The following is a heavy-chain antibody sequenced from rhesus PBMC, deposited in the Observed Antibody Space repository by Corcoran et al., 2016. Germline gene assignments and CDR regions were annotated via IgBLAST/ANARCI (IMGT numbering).Heavy chain of an antibody. D-gene: IGHD2-21*01. CDR2: ISGSGGST. Sequence: QVQLQESGPGLVKPSETLSLTCAVSGGSISSNYWSWIRQPPGKGLEWIGRISGSGGSTDYNPSLKSRVTISTDTSKNQFCLKLSSVTAADTAVYYCARESVLVVVAIGAFDYWGQGVLVTVSS. CDR1: GGSISSNY. V-gene: IGHV4-173*01. CDR3: ARESVLVVVAIGAFDY. J-gene: IGHJ4*01.